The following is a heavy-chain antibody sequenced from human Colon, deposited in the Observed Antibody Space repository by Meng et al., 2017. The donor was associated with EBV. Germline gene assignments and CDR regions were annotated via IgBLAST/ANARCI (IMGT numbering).Heavy chain of an antibody. CDR3: GTLKYTSGFYGPAY. J-gene: IGHJ4*02. V-gene: IGHV7-4-1*02. CDR1: GYTFTRYP. Sequence: QVQLVQSGSELKKPWASVKVSCKASGYTFTRYPMNWVRQASGQGLEWMGWISTNTGNPTYAQGFTGRFVFSVDTSDSTAYLQISSLKAEDTAVYYCGTLKYTSGFYGPAYWGQGALVTVSS. CDR2: ISTNTGNP. D-gene: IGHD6-19*01.